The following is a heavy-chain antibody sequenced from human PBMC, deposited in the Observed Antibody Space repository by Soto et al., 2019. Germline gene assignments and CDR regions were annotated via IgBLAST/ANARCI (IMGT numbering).Heavy chain of an antibody. J-gene: IGHJ6*02. V-gene: IGHV1-24*01. D-gene: IGHD6-19*01. CDR1: GYTLTELS. CDR2: FDPEDGET. CDR3: ARDVIIAVAGTYYYGMDV. Sequence: ASVKVSCKVSGYTLTELSMHWVRQAPGKGLEWMGGFDPEDGETIYAQKFQGRVTITRDTSTGTAYMELSSLRSEDTAVYYCARDVIIAVAGTYYYGMDVWGQGTTVTVSS.